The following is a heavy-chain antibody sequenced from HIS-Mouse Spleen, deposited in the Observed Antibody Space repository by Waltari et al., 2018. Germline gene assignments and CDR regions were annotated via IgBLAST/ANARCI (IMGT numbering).Heavy chain of an antibody. CDR2: TDYSGGT. CDR1: GGSISSSSYY. J-gene: IGHJ2*01. D-gene: IGHD6-13*01. Sequence: QLQLQESGPGLVKPSETLSLTCTVSGGSISSSSYYWGWIRQPPGKGLEWIGRTDYSGGTYSNPSLKSRVTISVDTSKNQFSRKLSSVTAADTAVYYCAREIPYSSSWYDWYFDLWGRGTLVTVSS. CDR3: AREIPYSSSWYDWYFDL. V-gene: IGHV4-39*07.